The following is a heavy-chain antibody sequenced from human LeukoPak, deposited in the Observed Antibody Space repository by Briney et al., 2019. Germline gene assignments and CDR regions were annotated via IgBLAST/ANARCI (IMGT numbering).Heavy chain of an antibody. CDR3: AREGLRDYYFDY. CDR2: MYSGGST. J-gene: IGHJ4*02. Sequence: GGSLRLSCAASGFTVSSNYMSWVRQAPGKGLEWVSVMYSGGSTYYADSVKGRFTISRDNSKNTLYLQMNSLRAEDTAVYYCAREGLRDYYFDYWGQGTLVTVSS. V-gene: IGHV3-66*01. D-gene: IGHD3/OR15-3a*01. CDR1: GFTVSSNY.